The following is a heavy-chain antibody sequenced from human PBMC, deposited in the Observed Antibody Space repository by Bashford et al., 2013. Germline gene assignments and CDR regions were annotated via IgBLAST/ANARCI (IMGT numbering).Heavy chain of an antibody. CDR1: GYSFPTYG. V-gene: IGHV1-18*01. J-gene: IGHJ1*01. CDR3: ARRGFCSSTTCPGSSYFQY. CDR2: ISAYNGNT. D-gene: IGHD2-2*01. Sequence: ASVKVSCKASGYSFPTYGISWVRQAPGQGLEWMGWISAYNGNTNYAQKLQGRVTMTTDTSTSTAYMELRSLRSDDTAVYYCARRGFCSSTTCPGSSYFQYVGPGPPVVHRLL.